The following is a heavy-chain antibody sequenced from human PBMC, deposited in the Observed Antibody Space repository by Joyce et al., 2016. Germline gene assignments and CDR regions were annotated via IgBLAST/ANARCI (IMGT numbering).Heavy chain of an antibody. CDR1: GGTIRTYY. Sequence: QVQLQESGPGLVKPSETLSLTCTVSGGTIRTYYWNWIRQSPGKGLEWIGFCYNSGSSNYNPSLRSRVTNSRDTSKNQFSLKLTSVTPADTAVYFCARHQSDEGAYDDYKYYFDYWGQGTLITVSS. D-gene: IGHD4-17*01. CDR2: CYNSGSS. V-gene: IGHV4-59*01. J-gene: IGHJ4*02. CDR3: ARHQSDEGAYDDYKYYFDY.